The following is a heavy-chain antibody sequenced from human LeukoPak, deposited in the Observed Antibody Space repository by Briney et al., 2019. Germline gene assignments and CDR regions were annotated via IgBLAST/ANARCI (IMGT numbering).Heavy chain of an antibody. V-gene: IGHV4-30-4*01. CDR3: ARVTPDAFDI. D-gene: IGHD4-23*01. Sequence: SETLSLTCTVSGGSISSHYWSWIRQPPGKGLEWIGYIYYSGSTYYNPSLKSRVTISVDTSKNQFSLKLSSVTAADTAVYYCARVTPDAFDIWGQGTMVTVSS. CDR2: IYYSGST. J-gene: IGHJ3*02. CDR1: GGSISSHY.